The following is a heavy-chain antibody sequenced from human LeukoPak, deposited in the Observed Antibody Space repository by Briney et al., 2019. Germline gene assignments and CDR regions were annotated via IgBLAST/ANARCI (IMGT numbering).Heavy chain of an antibody. CDR1: GYSFSSFW. CDR3: ARLTSFADLLTATRRSWFDP. D-gene: IGHD2-21*02. J-gene: IGHJ5*02. Sequence: GESLKISCKGSGYSFSSFWIAWVRQMPGKGLEWMGIIFPGDSDTRYRPSLQGQVTISVDKSIDTAFLQWSSLKASDSAIYYCARLTSFADLLTATRRSWFDPWDQGTLVTVSS. CDR2: IFPGDSDT. V-gene: IGHV5-51*01.